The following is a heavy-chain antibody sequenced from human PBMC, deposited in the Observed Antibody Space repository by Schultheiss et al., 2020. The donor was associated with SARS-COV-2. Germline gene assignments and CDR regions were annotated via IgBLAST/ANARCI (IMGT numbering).Heavy chain of an antibody. J-gene: IGHJ6*03. V-gene: IGHV4-34*01. Sequence: SETLSLTCAVYGGSFSCYYWSWIRQPPGKGLEWIGEINHSGSTNYNPSLKSRVTISVDTSKNQFSLKLSYVTAADTAVYYCARIRGYCSSTSCYLTVGYYYYMGDWGKGTTVTVSS. CDR2: INHSGST. CDR3: ARIRGYCSSTSCYLTVGYYYYMGD. D-gene: IGHD2-2*01. CDR1: GGSFSCYY.